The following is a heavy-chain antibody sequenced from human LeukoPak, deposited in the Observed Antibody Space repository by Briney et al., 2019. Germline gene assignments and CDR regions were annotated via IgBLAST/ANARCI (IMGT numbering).Heavy chain of an antibody. CDR3: AKEGRSLQTY. CDR1: GFMFSSNW. D-gene: IGHD5-24*01. CDR2: IKEDGTET. Sequence: RGSLRLSCAASGFMFSSNWMSWVRLAPGKGLEWVANIKEDGTETYCVDSVKGRFTISRDNAKNSLYLQMNSLRVEDTAVYYCAKEGRSLQTYWGQGTLVTVSS. J-gene: IGHJ4*02. V-gene: IGHV3-7*03.